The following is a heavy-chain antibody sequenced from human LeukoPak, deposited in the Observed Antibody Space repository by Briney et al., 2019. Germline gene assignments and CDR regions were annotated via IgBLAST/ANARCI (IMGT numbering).Heavy chain of an antibody. J-gene: IGHJ4*02. V-gene: IGHV2-70*04. Sequence: SGPTLVNPTQTLTLTCTFSGFSLSTDAMRVSWIRQPPGKPLEWHARIDWDDDKFYSTSLKTRLTISKDTSKNQVVLTMTNMDPVDTATYYCARESFSGGYSNFDYWGQGTRVTVS. CDR3: ARESFSGGYSNFDY. D-gene: IGHD2-15*01. CDR1: GFSLSTDAMR. CDR2: IDWDDDK.